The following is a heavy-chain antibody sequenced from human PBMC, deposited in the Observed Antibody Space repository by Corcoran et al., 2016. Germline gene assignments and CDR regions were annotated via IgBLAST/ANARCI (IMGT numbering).Heavy chain of an antibody. V-gene: IGHV4-34*01. CDR2: INHSGST. J-gene: IGHJ4*02. CDR1: GGSFSGYY. D-gene: IGHD6-13*01. Sequence: QVQLQQWGAGLLKPSETLSLTCAVYGGSFSGYYWSWIRQPPGKGLEWIGEINHSGSTNYNPALKSRVTISVDTSKNKCSLKLSSVTAADTAVYYCARDGAVRVPFSWPQLVLFVYWCQGTLVTVSS. CDR3: ARDGAVRVPFSWPQLVLFVY.